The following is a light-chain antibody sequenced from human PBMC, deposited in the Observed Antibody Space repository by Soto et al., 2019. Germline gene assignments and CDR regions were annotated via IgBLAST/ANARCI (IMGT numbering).Light chain of an antibody. V-gene: IGKV3-15*01. CDR3: QQYNNWPPLS. CDR2: GAS. CDR1: QSVSSN. J-gene: IGKJ4*01. Sequence: EIVMTQSPATLSGSPGERATLSCGASQSVSSNLAWYQQKPGQAPRLLIYGASTRATGIPARFSGSGSGTEFTLTISSLQSEDFAVYYCQQYNNWPPLSFGGGTKVEIK.